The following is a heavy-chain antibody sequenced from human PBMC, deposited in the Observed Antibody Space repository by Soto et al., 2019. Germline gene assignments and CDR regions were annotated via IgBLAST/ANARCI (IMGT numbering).Heavy chain of an antibody. CDR2: IYPGDSDT. J-gene: IGHJ6*01. CDR1: GYSFTSYW. Sequence: PGESLKISCKGSGYSFTSYWIGWVRQMPGKGLEWMGIIYPGDSDTRYSPSFQGQVTISADKSTSTAYLQWSSLKASDTAMYYCARGGYGPIITYYYYGMDVWGQGTTVTVSS. V-gene: IGHV5-51*01. CDR3: ARGGYGPIITYYYYGMDV. D-gene: IGHD5-18*01.